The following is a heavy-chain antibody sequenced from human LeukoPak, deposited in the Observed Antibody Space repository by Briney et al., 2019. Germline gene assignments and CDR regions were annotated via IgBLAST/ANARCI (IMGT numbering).Heavy chain of an antibody. V-gene: IGHV4-4*07. CDR1: GGSISSYY. J-gene: IGHJ5*02. Sequence: PSETLSLTCTVSGGSISSYYWSWIRQPAGKGLEWIGRIYTSGSTNYNPSLKSRVTMSVDTTKNQLSLKLSSVTAADTAVYYCARALNAEYSSGWSNWFDPWGQGTLVTVSS. CDR2: IYTSGST. CDR3: ARALNAEYSSGWSNWFDP. D-gene: IGHD6-19*01.